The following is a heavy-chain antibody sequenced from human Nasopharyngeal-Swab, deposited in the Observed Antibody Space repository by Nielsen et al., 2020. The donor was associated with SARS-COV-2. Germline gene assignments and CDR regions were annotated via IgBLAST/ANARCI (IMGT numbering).Heavy chain of an antibody. CDR1: GGSISSSNW. J-gene: IGHJ4*02. Sequence: SETLSLTCAVSGGSISSSNWWTWVRQSPGKGLDWIGEIYRTGITNYNPSLKSRVTISVDMSKNQFSLKLSSVAAADTAVYYRAREVVGGLVDSWGQGTLVTVSS. D-gene: IGHD1-26*01. V-gene: IGHV4-4*02. CDR3: AREVVGGLVDS. CDR2: IYRTGIT.